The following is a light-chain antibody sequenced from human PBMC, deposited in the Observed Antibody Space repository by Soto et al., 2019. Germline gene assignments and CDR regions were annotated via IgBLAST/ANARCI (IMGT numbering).Light chain of an antibody. CDR1: QRISSW. Sequence: DIQMTQSASTLSASVGDRVTLTCRASQRISSWLAWYQQKAGKAPKFLIYDAFTLQTGATSRFSGSGSGTEFTLTARNLQPDDFATYYCHQYNDVSSNTCGQGTKLVIK. V-gene: IGKV1-5*01. CDR2: DAF. J-gene: IGKJ2*01. CDR3: HQYNDVSSNT.